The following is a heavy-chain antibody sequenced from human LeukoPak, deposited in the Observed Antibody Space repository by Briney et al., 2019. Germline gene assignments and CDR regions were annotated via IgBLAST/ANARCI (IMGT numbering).Heavy chain of an antibody. J-gene: IGHJ4*02. D-gene: IGHD3-10*01. CDR3: ASHRGPDYYGSGSYYNAYFDY. Sequence: GSLRLSCAASGFPFSSYSMNWVRQAPGKGLEWVSSIISSSSYIYYADSVKGRFTISRDNAKNSLYLQMNSLRAEDTAVYYCASHRGPDYYGSGSYYNAYFDYWGQGTLVTVSS. CDR2: IISSSSYI. CDR1: GFPFSSYS. V-gene: IGHV3-21*01.